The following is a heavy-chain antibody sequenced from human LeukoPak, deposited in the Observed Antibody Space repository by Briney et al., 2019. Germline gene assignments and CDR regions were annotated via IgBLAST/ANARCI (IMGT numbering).Heavy chain of an antibody. Sequence: ASVKVSCKVSGYTLTELSMHWVRQAPGKGLEWMGGFDPEDGETIYAQKFQGRVTMTEDTSTDTAYMELSSLRSEDTAVYYCATGGVGHIVVVTAIPFDYWGQGTLVTVSS. J-gene: IGHJ4*02. V-gene: IGHV1-24*01. D-gene: IGHD2-21*02. CDR3: ATGGVGHIVVVTAIPFDY. CDR2: FDPEDGET. CDR1: GYTLTELS.